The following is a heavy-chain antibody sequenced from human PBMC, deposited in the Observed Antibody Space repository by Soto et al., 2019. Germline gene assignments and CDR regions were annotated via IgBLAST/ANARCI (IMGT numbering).Heavy chain of an antibody. J-gene: IGHJ4*02. CDR3: ARVADYDICSHNYKHYYLDY. D-gene: IGHD3-9*01. V-gene: IGHV4-38-2*01. CDR1: SYSISNGYY. CDR2: IYYSGST. Sequence: PSGTLSLTCGVSSYSISNGYYWGWIRQPPGKGLEWIGSIYYSGSTDYNPSLKSRVTISVATSENQFSLTLRSVTAADTAVYYCARVADYDICSHNYKHYYLDYWSQGTLVTVSS.